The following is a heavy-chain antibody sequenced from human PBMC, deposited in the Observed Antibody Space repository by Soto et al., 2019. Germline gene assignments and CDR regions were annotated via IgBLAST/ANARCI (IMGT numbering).Heavy chain of an antibody. CDR3: AHTVDEAYCSSTSCYPHYFDY. D-gene: IGHD2-2*01. J-gene: IGHJ4*02. CDR1: GFSLSTIGLG. V-gene: IGHV2-5*01. Sequence: SGPTLGNPTQTLTLTCTFSGFSLSTIGLGVGWIRQPPGKALEWLALIYWNDDKRYSPSLKSRLTITKDTSKNQVVLTMTNMDPVDTATYYCAHTVDEAYCSSTSCYPHYFDYWGQGTLVTVSS. CDR2: IYWNDDK.